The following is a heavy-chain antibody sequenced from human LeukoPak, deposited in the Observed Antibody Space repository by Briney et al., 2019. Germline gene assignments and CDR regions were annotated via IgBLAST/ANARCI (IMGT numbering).Heavy chain of an antibody. D-gene: IGHD2-15*01. J-gene: IGHJ5*02. V-gene: IGHV4-59*08. Sequence: SETLSLTCSVSGDSISRHYWSWIRQPPGKGLEWIGYMYSSGSTKYNPSLKSRVTMSVDTSKNQFSLKLYSVTAADTAMYYCTRHPRSCTGGGTCYSWFDASGQGTLVTVSS. CDR2: MYSSGST. CDR3: TRHPRSCTGGGTCYSWFDA. CDR1: GDSISRHY.